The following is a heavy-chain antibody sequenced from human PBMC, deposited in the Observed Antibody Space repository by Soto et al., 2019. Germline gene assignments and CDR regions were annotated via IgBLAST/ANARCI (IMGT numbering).Heavy chain of an antibody. CDR2: IYYSGST. V-gene: IGHV4-61*01. Sequence: QVQPQESGPGLVEPSETLSLTCTVSGGSVSSGSYYWSWIRQPPGKGLEWIGYIYYSGSTNYNPSLKSRVTISVDTSKNQFSLKLSSVTAADTAVYYCARDRHDFWSGYYTYWGQGTLVTVSS. CDR1: GGSVSSGSYY. CDR3: ARDRHDFWSGYYTY. D-gene: IGHD3-3*01. J-gene: IGHJ4*02.